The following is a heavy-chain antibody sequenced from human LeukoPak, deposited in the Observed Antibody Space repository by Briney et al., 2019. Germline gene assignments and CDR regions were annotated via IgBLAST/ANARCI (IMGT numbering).Heavy chain of an antibody. CDR3: AREERGATGNFDY. Sequence: TSETLSLTCTVSGGSISSSSYYWGWIRQPPGKGLEWIGSIYYSGSTYYNPSLKSRVTISVDTSKNQFSLKLSSVTAADTAVYYCAREERGATGNFDYWGQGTLVTVSS. CDR1: GGSISSSSYY. CDR2: IYYSGST. J-gene: IGHJ4*02. V-gene: IGHV4-39*07. D-gene: IGHD1-26*01.